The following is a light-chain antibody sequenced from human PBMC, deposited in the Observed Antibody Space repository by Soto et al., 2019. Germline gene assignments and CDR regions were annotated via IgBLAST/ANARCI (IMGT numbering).Light chain of an antibody. J-gene: IGKJ2*01. CDR3: QHYGSSPPYT. Sequence: IVLTQSPDTLSLSPGERATLSCRASRSVSSSYLAWYQHKAGQAPRLLISGSSNRATDSPDRFSGSESGTDFTLTSSRVEPEEFAVYYCQHYGSSPPYTFGQGTKLEIK. CDR1: RSVSSSY. CDR2: GSS. V-gene: IGKV3-20*01.